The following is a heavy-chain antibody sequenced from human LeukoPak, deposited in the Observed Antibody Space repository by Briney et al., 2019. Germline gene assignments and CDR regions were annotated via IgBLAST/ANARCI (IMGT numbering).Heavy chain of an antibody. CDR2: IATAGDT. D-gene: IGHD5-24*01. CDR1: GFTFSSYD. V-gene: IGHV3-13*01. Sequence: GGSLRLSCAASGFTFSSYDMHWVRQTTGKGLEWVSVIATAGDTFYPGSVKGRFTISRENAKNSLYLQMNSLRAGDTAVYYCARVVEMATITGYYYYYMDVWGKGTTVTVSS. CDR3: ARVVEMATITGYYYYYMDV. J-gene: IGHJ6*03.